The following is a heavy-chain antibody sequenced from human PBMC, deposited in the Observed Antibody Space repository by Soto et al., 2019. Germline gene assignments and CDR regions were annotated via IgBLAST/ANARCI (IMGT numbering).Heavy chain of an antibody. CDR2: ISAYNGNT. D-gene: IGHD4-17*01. CDR3: ASFMFVTTRPTYAFDI. J-gene: IGHJ3*02. CDR1: GYTFTSYG. Sequence: PSVKVSCKASGYTFTSYGISWVRQAPGQGLEWMGWISAYNGNTNYAQKLQGRVTMTTDTSTSTAYMELRSLRSDDTVVYYCASFMFVTTRPTYAFDIWGQGTMVTVSS. V-gene: IGHV1-18*04.